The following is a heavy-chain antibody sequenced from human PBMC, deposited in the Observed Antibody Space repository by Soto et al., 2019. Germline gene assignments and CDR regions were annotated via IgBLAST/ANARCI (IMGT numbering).Heavy chain of an antibody. Sequence: GGSLRLSCAASGLTFSDYWMHWVRQVPGKGLLWVSRIRGDGTITDYADFVKGRFTISRDNAKNTLSLHMNSLTVEDSAVYYCVSIGIHSYYGSGSYDYWGQGALVTVSS. CDR1: GLTFSDYW. J-gene: IGHJ4*02. V-gene: IGHV3-74*01. D-gene: IGHD3-10*01. CDR3: VSIGIHSYYGSGSYDY. CDR2: IRGDGTIT.